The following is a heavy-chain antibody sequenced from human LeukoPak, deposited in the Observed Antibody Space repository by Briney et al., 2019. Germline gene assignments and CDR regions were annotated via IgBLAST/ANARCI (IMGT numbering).Heavy chain of an antibody. CDR3: ATVNSGSFEGVDY. V-gene: IGHV1-69-2*01. J-gene: IGHJ4*02. D-gene: IGHD1-26*01. Sequence: ASVKISCKVSGYTFTDYYMHWVQQAPGQGLEWMGLVDPEDGETIYAEKFQGRVTITADTSTDTAYMELSSLRSEDTAVYYCATVNSGSFEGVDYWGQGTLVTVSS. CDR2: VDPEDGET. CDR1: GYTFTDYY.